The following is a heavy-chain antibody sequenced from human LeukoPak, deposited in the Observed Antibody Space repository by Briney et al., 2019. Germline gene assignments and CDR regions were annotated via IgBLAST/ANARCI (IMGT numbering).Heavy chain of an antibody. D-gene: IGHD4-17*01. CDR1: GDSVSSNSAA. J-gene: IGHJ3*02. CDR2: TYYRSKWYN. V-gene: IGHV6-1*01. Sequence: SHTLLLTCAISGDSVSSNSAAWNWIRPSPSRGLEWLGRTYYRSKWYNDYAVSVKSRITINPDTYKNQFSPQLNSVTPEDTAVYYCARIAAPRTTGTKAFDIGGQGTMVTVSS. CDR3: ARIAAPRTTGTKAFDI.